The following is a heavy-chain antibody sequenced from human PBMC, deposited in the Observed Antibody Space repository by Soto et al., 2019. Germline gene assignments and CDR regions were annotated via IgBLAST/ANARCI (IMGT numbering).Heavy chain of an antibody. J-gene: IGHJ3*02. D-gene: IGHD3-16*02. CDR1: SGSISSSNW. Sequence: ASETLSLTCAVSSGSISSSNWWGWVRQPPGKGLEWVGEIYHSGSTNYNPSLKSRVTISVDKSKNQFSLKLSSVTAADTAVDYCARESLPPYDYDYIWGSYRYGQLGAFDIWGQGTIVTVSS. V-gene: IGHV4-4*02. CDR3: ARESLPPYDYDYIWGSYRYGQLGAFDI. CDR2: IYHSGST.